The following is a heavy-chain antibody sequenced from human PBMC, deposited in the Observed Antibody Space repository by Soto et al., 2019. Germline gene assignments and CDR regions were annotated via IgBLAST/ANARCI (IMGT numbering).Heavy chain of an antibody. J-gene: IGHJ6*03. CDR2: IKQDGSEK. CDR1: GFTFSSYW. Sequence: PGGSLRLSCAASGFTFSSYWMSWVRQAPGKGLEWVANIKQDGSEKYYVDSVKGRFTISRDNAKNSLYLQMNSLRAEDTAVYYCARDSIDILTGYYVHPYYYYYMDVWGKGTTVTVSS. V-gene: IGHV3-7*01. CDR3: ARDSIDILTGYYVHPYYYYYMDV. D-gene: IGHD3-9*01.